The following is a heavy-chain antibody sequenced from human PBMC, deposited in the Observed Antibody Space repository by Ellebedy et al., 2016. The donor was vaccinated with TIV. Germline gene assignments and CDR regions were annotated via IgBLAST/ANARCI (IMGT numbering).Heavy chain of an antibody. CDR3: VEDGGPGGAEH. V-gene: IGHV3-9*01. CDR1: APTFADNA. Sequence: GGSLRPSXSPSAPTFADNATHCVRQAPGKGLEWVSGFFWRTSIVDYADSVKGRFTFSRAHAKNFLYLQMNSLRPEDTALYYCVEDGGPGGAEHWGQGTLVTVSS. J-gene: IGHJ4*02. D-gene: IGHD1-14*01. CDR2: FFWRTSIV.